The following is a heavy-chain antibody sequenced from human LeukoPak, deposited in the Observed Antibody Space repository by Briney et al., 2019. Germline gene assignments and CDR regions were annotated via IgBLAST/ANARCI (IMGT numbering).Heavy chain of an antibody. D-gene: IGHD5-24*01. V-gene: IGHV3-53*01. CDR3: ARDFRGYYYGMDV. CDR1: GFTVSSNY. J-gene: IGHJ6*02. Sequence: GGSLRLSCAASGFTVSSNYMSWVRQAPGKGLEWVSVIYSGGSTYYADSVKGRFTISRDNSKNTLYLQMNSLRAEDTAVYYCARDFRGYYYGMDVWGQGTTVTVSS. CDR2: IYSGGST.